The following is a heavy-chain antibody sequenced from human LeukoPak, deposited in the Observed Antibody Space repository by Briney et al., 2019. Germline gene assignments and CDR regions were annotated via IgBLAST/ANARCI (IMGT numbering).Heavy chain of an antibody. CDR3: ASKQGDY. V-gene: IGHV3-7*01. Sequence: GGSLRLSCAASGFTFNSYWMIWVRQAPGKGLEWVANINPDGSGKYYVDSVKGRFTISRDNAKKSLYLQMNSLRAEDTAVYYCASKQGDYWGQGTLVTVYS. CDR2: INPDGSGK. CDR1: GFTFNSYW. J-gene: IGHJ4*02.